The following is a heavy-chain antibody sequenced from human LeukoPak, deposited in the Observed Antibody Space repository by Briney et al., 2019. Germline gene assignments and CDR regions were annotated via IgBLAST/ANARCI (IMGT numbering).Heavy chain of an antibody. V-gene: IGHV4-59*12. D-gene: IGHD2/OR15-2a*01. CDR1: GGSISSYY. Sequence: SETLSFTCTVSGGSISSYYWSWIRQPPGKGLEWIGYIYYSGSTNYNPSLKSRVTISVDTSKNQFSLQLNSVTPEDTAVYYCASYLHEDHYFDYWGQGILVTVSS. CDR3: ASYLHEDHYFDY. J-gene: IGHJ4*02. CDR2: IYYSGST.